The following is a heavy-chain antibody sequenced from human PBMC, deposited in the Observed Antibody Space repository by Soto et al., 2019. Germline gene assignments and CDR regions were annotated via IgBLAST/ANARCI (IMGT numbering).Heavy chain of an antibody. J-gene: IGHJ6*02. D-gene: IGHD3-10*01. CDR3: ARVSFSYCSGSQHAYYYYGMDV. Sequence: ASVKVSCKASGYTFTSYGISWVRQAPGQGLEWMGWISAYNGNTNYAQKLQGRVTMTTDTSTSTAYMELRSLRSDDTAVYYCARVSFSYCSGSQHAYYYYGMDVWGQGTTVTVSS. CDR2: ISAYNGNT. V-gene: IGHV1-18*01. CDR1: GYTFTSYG.